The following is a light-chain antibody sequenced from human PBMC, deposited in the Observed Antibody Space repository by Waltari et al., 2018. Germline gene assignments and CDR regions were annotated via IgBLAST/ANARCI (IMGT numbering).Light chain of an antibody. CDR2: DVS. Sequence: QSALTQPASVSGSPGPPITISCTGTRSDVGGYHYVSWYQQHPGKAPKLLIYDVSNRPSGVSNRFSGSKSGNTASLTISGLQAEDEADYYCSSYTSSSTRVVFGGGTKLTVL. CDR3: SSYTSSSTRVV. J-gene: IGLJ2*01. CDR1: RSDVGGYHY. V-gene: IGLV2-14*03.